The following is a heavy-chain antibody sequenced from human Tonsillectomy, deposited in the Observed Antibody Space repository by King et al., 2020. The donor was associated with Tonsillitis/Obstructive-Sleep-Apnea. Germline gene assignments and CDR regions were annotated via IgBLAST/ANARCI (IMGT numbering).Heavy chain of an antibody. D-gene: IGHD3-10*01. CDR3: ARDYGWTNLAAKLTYAFDI. CDR2: INPTTGNP. J-gene: IGHJ3*02. V-gene: IGHV7-4-1*02. CDR1: GYTFTTYA. Sequence: QLVQSGSELKKPGASVKVSCKASGYTFTTYAMNWVRQAPGQGLEWMGWINPTTGNPTYAQGVTGRFVFSLDTSVSTAYLQISSLKAEDTAVYYCARDYGWTNLAAKLTYAFDIWGQGTMVTVSS.